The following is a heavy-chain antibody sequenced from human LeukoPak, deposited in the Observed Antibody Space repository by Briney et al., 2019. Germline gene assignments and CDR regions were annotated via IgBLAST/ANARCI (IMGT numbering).Heavy chain of an antibody. J-gene: IGHJ5*02. V-gene: IGHV1-18*01. CDR2: ISAYNGNT. D-gene: IGHD3-10*01. CDR3: ASIHRHGSGSRGINWFDP. CDR1: GYTFTSYG. Sequence: PGASVKVSCKASGYTFTSYGISWVRQAPGQGLEWMGWISAYNGNTNYAQKLQGRVTMTTDTSTSTAYMELRSLRSDDTAVYYCASIHRHGSGSRGINWFDPWGQGTLVTVSS.